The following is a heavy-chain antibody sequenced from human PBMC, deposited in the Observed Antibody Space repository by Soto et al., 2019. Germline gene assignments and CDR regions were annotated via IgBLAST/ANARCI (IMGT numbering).Heavy chain of an antibody. CDR2: IRSKANSYAT. J-gene: IGHJ4*02. CDR3: TTKPATADSFDY. CDR1: GFTFSGSA. Sequence: GGSLRLSCAASGFTFSGSAMHWVRQASGKGLEWVGRIRSKANSYATAYAASVKGRFTTSRDDSKNTAYLQMNSLKTEDTAVYYCTTKPATADSFDYWGQGTLVTVSS. D-gene: IGHD2-2*01. V-gene: IGHV3-73*01.